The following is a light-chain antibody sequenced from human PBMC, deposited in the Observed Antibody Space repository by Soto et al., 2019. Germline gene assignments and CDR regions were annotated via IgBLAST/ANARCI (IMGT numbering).Light chain of an antibody. CDR2: DVT. CDR3: SLYTASSSYV. CDR1: SSDVGGYIY. J-gene: IGLJ1*01. V-gene: IGLV2-14*01. Sequence: QSALTQPASVSGSPGQAITISCTGTSSDVGGYIYVSWYQQHPGKAPMLMIYDVTSRPSGVSYRFSGSKSGNTASLTISGLQAEDEADYYCSLYTASSSYVFGTGTKVTVL.